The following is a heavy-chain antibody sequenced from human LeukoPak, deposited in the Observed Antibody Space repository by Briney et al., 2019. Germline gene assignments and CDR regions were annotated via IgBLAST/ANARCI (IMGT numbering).Heavy chain of an antibody. D-gene: IGHD3-22*01. CDR2: IPYDGSKK. V-gene: IGHV3-30*02. Sequence: GGSLRLSCAASGFTFSRFGMHWVRQAPGKGLEWLAFIPYDGSKKYHADSVKGRFTISRDNSKNTLYLQMNSLRAEDTAVYYCAKGRYHDSGGYPLDYWGHGTLVTVSS. J-gene: IGHJ4*01. CDR1: GFTFSRFG. CDR3: AKGRYHDSGGYPLDY.